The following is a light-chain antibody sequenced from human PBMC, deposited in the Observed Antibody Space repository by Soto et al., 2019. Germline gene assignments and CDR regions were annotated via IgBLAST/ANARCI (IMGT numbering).Light chain of an antibody. CDR2: SSD. J-gene: IGLJ2*01. CDR1: SSNIGSNL. Sequence: QSVLTQPPSVSGTPGQRVTISCSGSSSNIGSNLLNWYQQVPGTAPKLPIYSSDQRPSGAPDRFAATKSGTSAPLAIRGLQAEDEVDYHCAACDNTLNGVLFGGGTKLTVL. CDR3: AACDNTLNGVL. V-gene: IGLV1-44*01.